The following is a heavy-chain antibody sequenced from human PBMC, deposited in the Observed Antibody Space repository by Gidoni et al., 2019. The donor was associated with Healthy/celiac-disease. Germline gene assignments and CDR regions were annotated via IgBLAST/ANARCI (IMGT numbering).Heavy chain of an antibody. CDR1: GYSFTSYW. CDR3: ARQGLVELADY. J-gene: IGHJ4*02. Sequence: EVQLVQSGAAVKHPGASLTISCKGSGYSFTSYWLGWVRQMHGKGLEWMGIIYPGDSDTRYSPSFQGKVTISADKSISTAYLQWSSLKAADTAMYYGARQGLVELADYWGQGTLVTVSS. D-gene: IGHD1-26*01. CDR2: IYPGDSDT. V-gene: IGHV5-51*01.